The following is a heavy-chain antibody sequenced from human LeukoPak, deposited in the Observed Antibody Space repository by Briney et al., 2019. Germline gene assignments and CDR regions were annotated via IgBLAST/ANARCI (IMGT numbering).Heavy chain of an antibody. J-gene: IGHJ4*02. Sequence: GGSLRLSCAASGFTFGTYNMNWVRQAPGKGLEWVSYISSGSSTRYYADSVKGRFTISRDNSKNTLYLQMNSLKTDDTAVYYCANYGDYQYFDYWGQGTPVTVSS. CDR1: GFTFGTYN. V-gene: IGHV3-48*01. CDR3: ANYGDYQYFDY. D-gene: IGHD4-17*01. CDR2: ISSGSSTR.